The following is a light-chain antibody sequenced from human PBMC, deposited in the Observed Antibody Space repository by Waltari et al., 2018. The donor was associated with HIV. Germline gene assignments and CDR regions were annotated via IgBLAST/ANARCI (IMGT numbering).Light chain of an antibody. CDR3: SSYTSSNTLV. J-gene: IGLJ3*02. CDR1: SSDVGGYNY. V-gene: IGLV2-14*01. Sequence: QSALTPPASVSGSPGQSITISCTGTSSDVGGYNYVSWYQQHPGKAPKLMIYEVSNRPSGVSNRFSGSKSGNTASLTISGLQTEDEADYYCSSYTSSNTLVFGGGTKLTVL. CDR2: EVS.